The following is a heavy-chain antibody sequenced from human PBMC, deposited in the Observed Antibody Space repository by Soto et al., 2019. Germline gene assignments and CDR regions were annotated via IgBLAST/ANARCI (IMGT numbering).Heavy chain of an antibody. J-gene: IGHJ4*02. Sequence: QVQLVESGGGVVQPGRSLRLSCAASGFTFSSYGMHWVRQAPGKGLEWVAVIWYDGSNKYYADSVKGRFTISRDNSKNTLYLQMNSLRAEDTAVYYCARDMGGGIAAAEDYWGQGTLVTVSS. CDR2: IWYDGSNK. D-gene: IGHD6-13*01. CDR1: GFTFSSYG. V-gene: IGHV3-33*01. CDR3: ARDMGGGIAAAEDY.